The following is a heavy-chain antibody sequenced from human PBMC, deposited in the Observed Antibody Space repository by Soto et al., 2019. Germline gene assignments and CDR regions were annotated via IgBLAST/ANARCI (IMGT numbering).Heavy chain of an antibody. Sequence: QVQLVQSGAEVKKPGSSVKVSCKASGGTFSSYAISWVRQAPGQGLEWMGGIIPIFGTANYAQKFQGRVTITADESTSTAYMELSSRRSEDTAVYSCARGGENIVVVPAARSYGMDVWGQGTTVTVSS. CDR3: ARGGENIVVVPAARSYGMDV. CDR2: IIPIFGTA. V-gene: IGHV1-69*01. CDR1: GGTFSSYA. J-gene: IGHJ6*02. D-gene: IGHD2-2*01.